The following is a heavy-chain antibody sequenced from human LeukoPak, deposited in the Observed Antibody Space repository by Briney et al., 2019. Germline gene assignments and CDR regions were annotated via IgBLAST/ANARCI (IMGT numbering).Heavy chain of an antibody. D-gene: IGHD5-12*01. CDR2: IRSKAYGGTT. V-gene: IGHV3-49*03. CDR1: GFTFGDYA. Sequence: GGSLILSCTASGFTFGDYAMSWFRQAPGKGLEWVGFIRSKAYGGTTEYAASVKGRFTISRDDSKSIAYLQMNSLKTEDTAVYYCTREDVDIVASYFDYWGQGTLVTVSS. CDR3: TREDVDIVASYFDY. J-gene: IGHJ4*02.